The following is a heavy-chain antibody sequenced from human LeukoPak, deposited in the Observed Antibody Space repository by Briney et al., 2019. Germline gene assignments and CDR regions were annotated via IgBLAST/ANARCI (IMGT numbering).Heavy chain of an antibody. D-gene: IGHD6-19*01. J-gene: IGHJ3*02. Sequence: GGSLRLSCAASGFTVNTNYMSWVRLAPGKGLEWVSVTYSGGSTYYTDSVKGRFTISRDNSKNTLYLQMNSLRAEDTAMYYCARGRSGVAGDAFDIWGQGTMVTVSS. CDR1: GFTVNTNY. V-gene: IGHV3-53*01. CDR2: TYSGGST. CDR3: ARGRSGVAGDAFDI.